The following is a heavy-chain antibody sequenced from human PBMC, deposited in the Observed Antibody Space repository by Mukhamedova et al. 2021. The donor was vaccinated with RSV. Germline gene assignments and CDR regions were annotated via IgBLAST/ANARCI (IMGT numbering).Heavy chain of an antibody. D-gene: IGHD3-22*01. V-gene: IGHV3-69-1*01. CDR2: ISSSSYI. CDR3: ARGDYDRSGSS. Sequence: GLEWVSSISSSSYIYYADSVKGRFTISIDNAKNSLYLQMNSLRAEDTAVYYCARGDYDRSGSSWGQGTLVTVSS. J-gene: IGHJ4*02.